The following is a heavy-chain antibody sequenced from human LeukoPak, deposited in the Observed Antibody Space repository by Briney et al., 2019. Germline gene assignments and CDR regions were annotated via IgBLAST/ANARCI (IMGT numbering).Heavy chain of an antibody. Sequence: ASLKDSSEAFGYTFTRYDICCGRHAPREGGEWGGWLNPNSGNTGSAQRFQRRVTMTKDTSIRTTYVELSSLTSEDTAVYYCARGTLVRLPSSFDPWGQGDLVTVSS. CDR3: ARGTLVRLPSSFDP. CDR1: GYTFTRYD. J-gene: IGHJ5*02. V-gene: IGHV1-8*01. CDR2: LNPNSGNT. D-gene: IGHD3-16*02.